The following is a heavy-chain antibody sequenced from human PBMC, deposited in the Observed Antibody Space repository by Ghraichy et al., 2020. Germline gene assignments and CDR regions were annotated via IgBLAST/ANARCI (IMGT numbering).Heavy chain of an antibody. CDR2: IYDDGTT. D-gene: IGHD3-16*01. Sequence: GGSLRLSCAASGFIVSTKYMSWVRQAPGKGLEWVSVIYDDGTTYYIDSVKGRFTISRDNYKNTLYLQMNRLTDEDAAVYYCARRLYGISPAYYYGMDVWGQGTTVTVSS. V-gene: IGHV3-66*04. CDR3: ARRLYGISPAYYYGMDV. J-gene: IGHJ6*02. CDR1: GFIVSTKY.